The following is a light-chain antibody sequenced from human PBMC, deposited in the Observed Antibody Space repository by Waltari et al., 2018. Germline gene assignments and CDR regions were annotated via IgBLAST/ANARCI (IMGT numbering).Light chain of an antibody. J-gene: IGLJ1*01. CDR1: SSDVGSYNL. V-gene: IGLV2-23*02. CDR2: EVT. CDR3: CSFVGSRTSLYV. Sequence: QSALTQPASVSGSPGQSITISCTGTSSDVGSYNLVSWYQHHPGKAPKLIIYEVTKRPSGVSNRFSGSNSGNTASLTISGLQAEDETDYYCCSFVGSRTSLYVFGTGTKVSVL.